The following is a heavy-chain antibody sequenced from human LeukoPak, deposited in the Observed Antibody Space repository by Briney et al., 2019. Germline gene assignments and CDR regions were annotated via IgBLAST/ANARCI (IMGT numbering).Heavy chain of an antibody. V-gene: IGHV3-74*01. J-gene: IGHJ5*01. D-gene: IGHD3-9*01. CDR3: AKDTTYYDVLTGYHYGWFDS. CDR2: INTDGSDT. CDR1: GFTFSNYW. Sequence: PGGSLRLSCATSGFTFSNYWMHWVRQAPGKGLVWVSRINTDGSDTSYADSVKSRFTISRDNAKNTLYLQMNSLRVEDAAVYYCAKDTTYYDVLTGYHYGWFDSWGQGTLVTVSS.